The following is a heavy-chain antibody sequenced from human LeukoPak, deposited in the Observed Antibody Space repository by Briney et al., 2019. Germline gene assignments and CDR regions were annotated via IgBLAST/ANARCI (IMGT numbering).Heavy chain of an antibody. J-gene: IGHJ4*02. CDR3: ARNPLRELYIDY. V-gene: IGHV3-7*01. CDR1: GFTFSSYW. CDR2: IKQDGSEK. D-gene: IGHD5/OR15-5a*01. Sequence: GGSLRLSCAASGFTFSSYWMSWVRQAPGKGQGWEANIKQDGSEKYYVDSVKGRFTISRDNAKDSLYLQMNSLRAEDTAVYYCARNPLRELYIDYWGQGTLVTVSS.